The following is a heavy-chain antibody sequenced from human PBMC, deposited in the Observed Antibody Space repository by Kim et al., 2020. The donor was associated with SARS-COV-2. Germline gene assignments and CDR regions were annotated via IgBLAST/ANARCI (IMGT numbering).Heavy chain of an antibody. CDR1: GFTFITYD. V-gene: IGHV3-21*01. CDR2: ISGISSHI. CDR3: ARVHPPQGYNSMDV. J-gene: IGHJ6*01. D-gene: IGHD5-18*01. Sequence: GGSLRLSCAASGFTFITYDMNWVRQAPGKGLVWVSTISGISSHIYYADSVRGRFTISRENAKTSVYLQMNSLRAEDTAVYYCARVHPPQGYNSMDVWG.